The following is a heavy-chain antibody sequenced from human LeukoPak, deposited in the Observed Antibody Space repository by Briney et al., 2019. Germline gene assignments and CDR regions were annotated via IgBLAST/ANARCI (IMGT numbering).Heavy chain of an antibody. CDR2: ISWNSGSI. CDR3: ARDRRGYSSGCLQH. D-gene: IGHD6-19*01. Sequence: PGRSLRLSCAASGFTFDDYAMHWVRQAPGKGLEWVSGISWNSGSIGYADSVKGRFTISRDNAKNSLYLQMNSLRAEDTAVYYCARDRRGYSSGCLQHWARAPWSPSPQ. J-gene: IGHJ1*01. V-gene: IGHV3-9*01. CDR1: GFTFDDYA.